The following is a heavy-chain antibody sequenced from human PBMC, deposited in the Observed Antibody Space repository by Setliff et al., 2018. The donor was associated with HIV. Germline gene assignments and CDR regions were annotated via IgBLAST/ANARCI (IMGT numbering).Heavy chain of an antibody. CDR3: ARVQTMAVAGTQYYYMDV. CDR1: GFTFSDYG. Sequence: PGGSLRLSCAASGFTFSDYGIAWVRQAPGQGLEWMGWISGFNGNTNYAQILQGRVTMTMDASITTVYMELSRLTSDDTAVYYCARVQTMAVAGTQYYYMDVWGKGTTVTVSS. CDR2: ISGFNGNT. D-gene: IGHD6-19*01. V-gene: IGHV1-18*01. J-gene: IGHJ6*03.